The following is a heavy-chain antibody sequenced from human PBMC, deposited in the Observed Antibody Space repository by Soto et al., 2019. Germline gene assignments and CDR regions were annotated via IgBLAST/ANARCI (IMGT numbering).Heavy chain of an antibody. CDR1: GYSFTSYW. CDR2: IDPSDSYT. Sequence: GESLKISCKGSGYSFTSYWISGVRQMPGKGLEWMGRIDPSDSYTNYSPSFQGHVTISADKSISTAYLQWSSLKASDTAMYYCARLTIFGVVTYYYYGMDVWGQGTTVTVSS. D-gene: IGHD3-3*01. CDR3: ARLTIFGVVTYYYYGMDV. J-gene: IGHJ6*02. V-gene: IGHV5-10-1*01.